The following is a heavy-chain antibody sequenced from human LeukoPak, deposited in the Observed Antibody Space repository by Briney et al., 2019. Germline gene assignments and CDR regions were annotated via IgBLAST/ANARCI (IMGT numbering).Heavy chain of an antibody. V-gene: IGHV3-21*01. CDR2: ISSSGAYK. Sequence: GGSLRLSCAASGFTFSTYGMNWVRQAPGKGLEWVASISSSGAYKYYADSMKGRFTISRDNARNSLFLQMKSLRAEDTAVYYCARDLFYYEGSGYRYNWLDPWGQETLVTVSS. CDR3: ARDLFYYEGSGYRYNWLDP. CDR1: GFTFSTYG. D-gene: IGHD3-22*01. J-gene: IGHJ5*02.